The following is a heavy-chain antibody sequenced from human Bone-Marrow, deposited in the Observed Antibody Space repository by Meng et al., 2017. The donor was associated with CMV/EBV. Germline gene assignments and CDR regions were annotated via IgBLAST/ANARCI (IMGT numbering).Heavy chain of an antibody. CDR2: INTDGNSL. CDR3: VRIMVAASGGDY. J-gene: IGHJ4*02. V-gene: IGHV3-74*01. CDR1: GFTFNNHW. Sequence: GESLKISCAASGFTFNNHWMHWVRQAPGKGLEWVSRINTDGNSLSHADSVKGRFTISRDNAKNTVYLQMNCLRDEDTAVYYCVRIMVAASGGDYWGLGALVTVSS. D-gene: IGHD2-8*01.